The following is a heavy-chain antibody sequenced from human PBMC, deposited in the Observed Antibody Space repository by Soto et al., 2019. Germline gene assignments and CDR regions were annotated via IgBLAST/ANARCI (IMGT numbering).Heavy chain of an antibody. Sequence: SETLSLTCTVSGGSISTYYWSWIRQSPGKGLEWIGSIYYSGSTYYNPSLKSRVTISVDTSKNQFSLKLSSVTAADTAVYYCARCTIFGVVIINAFDIWGQGTMVTVSS. D-gene: IGHD3-3*01. J-gene: IGHJ3*02. CDR3: ARCTIFGVVIINAFDI. CDR1: GGSISTYY. CDR2: IYYSGST. V-gene: IGHV4-59*08.